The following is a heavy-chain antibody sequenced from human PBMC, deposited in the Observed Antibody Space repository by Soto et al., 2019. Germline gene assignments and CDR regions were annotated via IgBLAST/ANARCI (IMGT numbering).Heavy chain of an antibody. CDR3: AKPIAATDTHYRWFAP. CDR2: MNPHTGAT. D-gene: IGHD6-13*01. V-gene: IGHV1-2*02. J-gene: IGHJ5*02. Sequence: ASVQVSCKAFGYTFTPYYLHWLRHAPGQGLECVGWMNPHTGATKYAQQVQGRVTMTRDTSIRAAFIELTGLTYHDTPMHFFAKPIAATDTHYRWFAPWGQGTLVTAS. CDR1: GYTFTPYY.